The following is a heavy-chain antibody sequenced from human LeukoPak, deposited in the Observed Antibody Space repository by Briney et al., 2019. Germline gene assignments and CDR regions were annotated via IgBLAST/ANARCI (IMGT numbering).Heavy chain of an antibody. CDR1: GVSFSGYY. CDR3: ARLAAAATYYFDY. Sequence: PSETLSLTCAGYGVSFSGYYWSWIRQPPGKGLEWIGEINHSGSTNYNPSLKSRVTISVDTSKNQFSLKLSPVTAADTAVYYCARLAAAATYYFDYWGQGTLVTVSS. J-gene: IGHJ4*02. CDR2: INHSGST. D-gene: IGHD6-13*01. V-gene: IGHV4-34*01.